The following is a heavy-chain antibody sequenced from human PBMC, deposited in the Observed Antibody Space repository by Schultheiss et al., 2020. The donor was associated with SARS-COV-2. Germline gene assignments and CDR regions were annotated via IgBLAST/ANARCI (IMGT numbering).Heavy chain of an antibody. CDR1: GFTFSSYG. CDR2: IWYDGSNK. Sequence: GSLRLSCAASGFTFSSYGMHWVRQAPGKGLEWVAVIWYDGSNKYYADSVKGRFTISRDNTDNSIYLQMNNLRPEDTATYYCAKGVKSGRYHGGRAHWGQGILVTVSS. CDR3: AKGVKSGRYHGGRAH. D-gene: IGHD1-26*01. V-gene: IGHV3-33*03. J-gene: IGHJ4*02.